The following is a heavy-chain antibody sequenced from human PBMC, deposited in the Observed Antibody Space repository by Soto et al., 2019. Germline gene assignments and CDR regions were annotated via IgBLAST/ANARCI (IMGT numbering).Heavy chain of an antibody. CDR3: ARGGDCYDY. Sequence: PGGSLRLSCAASGFTFSDHYMDWVRQAPGKGLEWVGRTRNKANSYTTEYAASVKGRFTISRDDSKNSLYLQMNSLKTEDTAVYYCARGGDCYDYWGQGTLVTXSS. J-gene: IGHJ4*02. V-gene: IGHV3-72*01. CDR1: GFTFSDHY. CDR2: TRNKANSYTT.